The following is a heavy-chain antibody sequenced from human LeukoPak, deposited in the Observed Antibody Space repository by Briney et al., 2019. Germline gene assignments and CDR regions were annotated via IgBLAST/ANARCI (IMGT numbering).Heavy chain of an antibody. J-gene: IGHJ4*02. CDR2: IYYSGST. CDR3: ARAVSGRFDY. D-gene: IGHD6-19*01. Sequence: EWIGYIYYSGSTYYNPSLKSRVTISVDTSKNQFSLRLSSVTAADTAIYYCARAVSGRFDYWGQGTLVTVSS. V-gene: IGHV4-30-4*01.